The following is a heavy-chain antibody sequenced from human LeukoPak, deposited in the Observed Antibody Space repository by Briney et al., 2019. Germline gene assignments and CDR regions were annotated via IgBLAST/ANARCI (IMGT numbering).Heavy chain of an antibody. CDR1: GFTFSNVW. D-gene: IGHD2-15*01. CDR2: IKSKTDGGTT. J-gene: IGHJ4*02. V-gene: IGHV3-15*01. CDR3: TTVTRRYCSGGSCYEYYFDY. Sequence: SGGSLRLSCAASGFTFSNVWMSWVRPAPGKGLEWVGRIKSKTDGGTTDYAAPVKGRFTISRDDSKNTLYLQMNSLKTEDTAVYYCTTVTRRYCSGGSCYEYYFDYWGQGTLVTVSS.